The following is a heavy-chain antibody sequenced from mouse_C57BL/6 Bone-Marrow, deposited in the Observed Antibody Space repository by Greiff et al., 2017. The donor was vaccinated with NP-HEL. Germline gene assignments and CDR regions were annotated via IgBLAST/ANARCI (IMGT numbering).Heavy chain of an antibody. Sequence: VQLKQPGAELVMPGASVKLSCKASGYTFTSYWMHWVKQRPGQGLEWIGELDPSDRYPNYTQKFQGNSTLTVDKSSSTAYMQLSSLTSDDSAVYYCARDYGSSTWFAYWGQGTLVTVSA. CDR2: LDPSDRYP. CDR1: GYTFTSYW. D-gene: IGHD1-1*01. V-gene: IGHV1-69*01. J-gene: IGHJ3*01. CDR3: ARDYGSSTWFAY.